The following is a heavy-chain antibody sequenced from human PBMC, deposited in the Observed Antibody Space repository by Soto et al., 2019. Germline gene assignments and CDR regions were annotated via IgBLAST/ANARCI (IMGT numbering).Heavy chain of an antibody. D-gene: IGHD2-15*01. Sequence: QVQLVESGGGVVQPGGSLRLSCAASGFTFSSYAMHWVRQSPGKGLEWVAGISYDGSKRNYADSVKGRFTISRASDENALYLQVNSMRAEETAVYYCARDADMVEVIPATGVGALDIWAQGTMVNVS. V-gene: IGHV3-30-3*01. CDR2: ISYDGSKR. CDR3: ARDADMVEVIPATGVGALDI. J-gene: IGHJ3*02. CDR1: GFTFSSYA.